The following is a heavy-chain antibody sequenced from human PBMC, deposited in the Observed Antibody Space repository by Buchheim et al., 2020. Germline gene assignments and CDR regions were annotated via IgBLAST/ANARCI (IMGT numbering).Heavy chain of an antibody. D-gene: IGHD3-3*01. CDR3: ARDQGVDYYDFWIYGMDV. Sequence: EVQLEESGGGLVKPGGSLRLSCAASGFTFSTYSMNWVRQAPGKGLEWVSSISSSSSHINYAESVQGRFTISRDNAKKSLYLEMNNLRAEDTAVYYCARDQGVDYYDFWIYGMDVWGQGTT. CDR2: ISSSSSHI. CDR1: GFTFSTYS. V-gene: IGHV3-21*01. J-gene: IGHJ6*02.